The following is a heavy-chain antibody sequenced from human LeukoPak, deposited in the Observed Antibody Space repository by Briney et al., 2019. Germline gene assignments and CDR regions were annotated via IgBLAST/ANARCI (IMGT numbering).Heavy chain of an antibody. J-gene: IGHJ5*02. CDR1: GDSISSGGYS. Sequence: PSQTLSLTCAVSGDSISSGGYSWSWIRQPPGKGLEWIGYIYHSGSTYYNPSLKSRVTISVDRSKNQFSLKLSSVTAADTAVYYCAREGIAFGGSFDPWGQGTLVTVSS. V-gene: IGHV4-30-2*01. D-gene: IGHD3-10*01. CDR2: IYHSGST. CDR3: AREGIAFGGSFDP.